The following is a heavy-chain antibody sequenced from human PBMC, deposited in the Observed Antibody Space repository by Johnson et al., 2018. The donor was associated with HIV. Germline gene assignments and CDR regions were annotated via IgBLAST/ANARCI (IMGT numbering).Heavy chain of an antibody. V-gene: IGHV3-30-3*01. J-gene: IGHJ3*02. Sequence: QMQLVESGGGVVQPGRSLRLSCAAYGFSFSTYAMHWVRQAPGKGLEWVAVISYDGSNKYYADSVKGRFTISRDNSKNTLYLQMNSLRAEDTAVYYCARDEITMIVVAGDAFDIWGQGTMVTVSS. CDR3: ARDEITMIVVAGDAFDI. CDR2: ISYDGSNK. D-gene: IGHD3-22*01. CDR1: GFSFSTYA.